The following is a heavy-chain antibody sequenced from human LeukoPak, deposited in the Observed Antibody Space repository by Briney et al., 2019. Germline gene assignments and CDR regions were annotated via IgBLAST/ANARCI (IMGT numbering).Heavy chain of an antibody. CDR1: GFTVSSNY. J-gene: IGHJ3*02. Sequence: GGSLRLSCAASGFTVSSNYMSWVRQAPGKGLEWVSVIYSGGSTYYADSVKGRFTISRDNSKNTLYLQMNSLRAEDTAVYYCARETEGDAFDIWGQGTMVTVSS. CDR3: ARETEGDAFDI. CDR2: IYSGGST. D-gene: IGHD1-14*01. V-gene: IGHV3-66*01.